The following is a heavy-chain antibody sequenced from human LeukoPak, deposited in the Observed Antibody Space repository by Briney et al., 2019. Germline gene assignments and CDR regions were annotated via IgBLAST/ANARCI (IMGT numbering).Heavy chain of an antibody. J-gene: IGHJ6*03. CDR3: ARMGEGVAAPYYYYYMDV. CDR2: IIPIFGTA. Sequence: SVKVSCKASGGTFSSYAISWARQAPGQGLEWMGGIIPIFGTANYAQKFQGRVTITADESTSTAYMELSSLRSEDTAVYYCARMGEGVAAPYYYYYMDVWGKGTTVTVSS. D-gene: IGHD6-6*01. V-gene: IGHV1-69*13. CDR1: GGTFSSYA.